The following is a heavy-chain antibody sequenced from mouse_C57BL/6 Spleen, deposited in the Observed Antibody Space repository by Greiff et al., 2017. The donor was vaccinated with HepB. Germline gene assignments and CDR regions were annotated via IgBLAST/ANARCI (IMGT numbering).Heavy chain of an antibody. CDR1: GFTFSSYA. CDR2: ISSGGDYI. J-gene: IGHJ3*01. D-gene: IGHD2-1*01. V-gene: IGHV5-9-1*02. Sequence: EVQLQESGEGLVKPGGSLKLSCAASGFTFSSYAMSWVRQTPEKRLEWVAYISSGGDYIYYADTVKGRFTISRDNARNTLYLQMSSLKSEDTAMYYCTRDVYYGNYEAWFAYWGQGTLVTVSA. CDR3: TRDVYYGNYEAWFAY.